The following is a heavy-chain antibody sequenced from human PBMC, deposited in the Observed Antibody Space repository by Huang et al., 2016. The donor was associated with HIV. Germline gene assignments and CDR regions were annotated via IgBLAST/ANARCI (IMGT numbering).Heavy chain of an antibody. CDR2: IIPLFGTA. J-gene: IGHJ4*02. D-gene: IGHD6-13*01. CDR1: GGTFSSYG. CDR3: ARAPIAGGGRDFDEGAEYDY. V-gene: IGHV1-69*01. Sequence: QVKLVQSGAEVKKPGSSVKVSCKASGGTFSSYGISWVRQAPGQGLEWMGGIIPLFGTAKYAQKFQDRVTITADESTSTTYMEVSSLRSEDTAVYYCARAPIAGGGRDFDEGAEYDYWGQGTLVTVSS.